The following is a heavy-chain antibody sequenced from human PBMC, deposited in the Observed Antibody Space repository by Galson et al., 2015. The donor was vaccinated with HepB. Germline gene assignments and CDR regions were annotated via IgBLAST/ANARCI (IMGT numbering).Heavy chain of an antibody. CDR3: TRLYEGGSSWFHGRPFDI. CDR1: GGSFSGYY. Sequence: ETLSLTCAVHGGSFSGYYWSWIRHTPGKGLEWIGEISHSGSTNYNPSLKSRATISEDTSKKQFSLKVNSVTVADTAVYYCTRLYEGGSSWFHGRPFDIWGQGTMVTVSS. D-gene: IGHD6-13*01. V-gene: IGHV4-34*01. J-gene: IGHJ3*02. CDR2: ISHSGST.